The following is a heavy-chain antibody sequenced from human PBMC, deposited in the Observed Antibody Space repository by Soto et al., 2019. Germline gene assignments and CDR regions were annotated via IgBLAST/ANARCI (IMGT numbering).Heavy chain of an antibody. CDR3: ARDWWSSSSDY. J-gene: IGHJ4*02. V-gene: IGHV3-30-3*01. Sequence: GGSLRLSCAASGFTFSSYAMHWVRQAPGKGLEWVAVISYDGSNKYYADSVKGRFTISRDNSKNTLYLQMNSLRAEDTAVYYCARDWWSSSSDYWGQGTLVTVSS. CDR2: ISYDGSNK. D-gene: IGHD6-6*01. CDR1: GFTFSSYA.